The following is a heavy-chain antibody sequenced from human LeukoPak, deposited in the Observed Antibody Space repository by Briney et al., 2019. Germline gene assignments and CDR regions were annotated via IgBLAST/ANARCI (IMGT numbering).Heavy chain of an antibody. V-gene: IGHV3-48*04. CDR3: ARGYDNLTGYFFDY. D-gene: IGHD3-9*01. J-gene: IGHJ4*02. CDR2: ISSSSSTI. Sequence: GGSLRLSCAASGFTFSRHPMNWVRQAPGKGLEWVSYISSSSSTIYYADSVKGRFTISRDNARNSLYLQMNSLRAEDTAVYYCARGYDNLTGYFFDYWGQGTLVTVSS. CDR1: GFTFSRHP.